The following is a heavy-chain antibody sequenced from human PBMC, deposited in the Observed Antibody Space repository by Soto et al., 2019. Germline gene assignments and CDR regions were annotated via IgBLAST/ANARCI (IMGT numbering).Heavy chain of an antibody. CDR2: IYYSGNT. CDR1: GGSISSGYYH. J-gene: IGHJ6*02. Sequence: SETLSLTCSVSGGSISSGYYHWSWIRQPPGKGLEWIGNIYYSGNTYYNPSLKSRLIISVDTSKNQFSLKLSSVTAADTAVYYCARGIAAAGYYYGMDVWGQGTTVTVSS. V-gene: IGHV4-30-4*02. CDR3: ARGIAAAGYYYGMDV. D-gene: IGHD6-13*01.